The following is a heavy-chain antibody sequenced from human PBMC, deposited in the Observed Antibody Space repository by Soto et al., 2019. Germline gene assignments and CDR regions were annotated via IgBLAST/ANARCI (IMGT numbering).Heavy chain of an antibody. CDR3: VRAGAKRNTGWPHWLDI. CDR1: WDSSVDRGGS. V-gene: IGHV4-30-2*01. CDR2: IYHSGST. J-gene: IGHJ5*02. Sequence: LFVPRAVSWDSSVDRGGSRTFIRKTPGKGLEWIGYIYHSGSTFYNPSLRSRVTISVDRSKNQFSLKVNSVTAADTAMYYCVRAGAKRNTGWPHWLDIPAQATL. D-gene: IGHD1-1*01.